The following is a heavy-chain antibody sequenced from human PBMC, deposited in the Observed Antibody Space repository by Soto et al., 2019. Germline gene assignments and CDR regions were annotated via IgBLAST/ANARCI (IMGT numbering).Heavy chain of an antibody. D-gene: IGHD3-22*01. CDR3: ARGHYYDSSGYYYFFDY. CDR2: IIPIFGTA. Sequence: SVKVSCKASGGTFSSYAISCVRQAPGQGLEWMGGIIPIFGTANYAQKFQGRVTITADESTSTAYMELSSLRSEDTAVYYCARGHYYDSSGYYYFFDYWGQGTLVTVSS. CDR1: GGTFSSYA. J-gene: IGHJ4*02. V-gene: IGHV1-69*13.